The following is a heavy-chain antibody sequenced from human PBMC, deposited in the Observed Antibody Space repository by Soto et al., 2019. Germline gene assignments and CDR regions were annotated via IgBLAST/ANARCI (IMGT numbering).Heavy chain of an antibody. CDR3: ARENHYYASGSYDY. D-gene: IGHD3-10*01. CDR1: GFTFNIYS. CDR2: IGPSSSII. J-gene: IGHJ4*02. V-gene: IGHV3-48*01. Sequence: GGSLRLSCAASGFTFNIYSMNWVLQAPGKGLEWVSYIGPSSSIIYYADSVKGRFTISRDNAKNSLYLQMNGVRAEDTAVYYCARENHYYASGSYDYWGQGNLVTVSS.